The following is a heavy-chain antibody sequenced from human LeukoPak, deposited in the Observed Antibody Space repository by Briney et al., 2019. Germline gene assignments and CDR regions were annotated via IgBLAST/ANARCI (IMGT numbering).Heavy chain of an antibody. CDR1: GYIFTSYG. D-gene: IGHD3-22*01. J-gene: IGHJ4*02. V-gene: IGHV1-18*01. CDR3: ARDSRDSSGRRDDY. Sequence: ASVKVSCKASGYIFTSYGINWVRQAPGQEPEWMGWISGYNGNTNYAQNLQGRVTMTTDTYTSTVYMELRSLRSDDTAVYYCARDSRDSSGRRDDYWGQGTLVTVSS. CDR2: ISGYNGNT.